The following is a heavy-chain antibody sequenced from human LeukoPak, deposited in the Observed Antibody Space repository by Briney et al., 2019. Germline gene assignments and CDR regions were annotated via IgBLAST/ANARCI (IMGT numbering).Heavy chain of an antibody. CDR2: IYYSGST. D-gene: IGHD2-2*01. CDR1: GGSISSGGYY. J-gene: IGHJ6*03. Sequence: PSETLSLTCTVSGGSISSGGYYWSWIRQHPGKGLEWIGYIYYSGSTYYNPSLKSRVTISVDTSNNQFSLKLSSVTAADTAVYYCARDLRGSSAMDVWGKGTTVTVSS. CDR3: ARDLRGSSAMDV. V-gene: IGHV4-31*03.